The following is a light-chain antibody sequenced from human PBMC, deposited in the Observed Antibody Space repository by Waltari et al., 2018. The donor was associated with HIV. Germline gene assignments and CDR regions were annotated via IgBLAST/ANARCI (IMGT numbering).Light chain of an antibody. V-gene: IGKV1-5*03. CDR3: QQYNTYPHS. Sequence: DIQMTQSPSTLSASVGDRVAITCRASQSVGSWMAWYQHKRGEAPKLLIYQGSRLESGVPSRFAGSGSGTEFTLTITGLQPADFATYYCQQYNTYPHSFGQGTKLEIK. CDR2: QGS. CDR1: QSVGSW. J-gene: IGKJ2*01.